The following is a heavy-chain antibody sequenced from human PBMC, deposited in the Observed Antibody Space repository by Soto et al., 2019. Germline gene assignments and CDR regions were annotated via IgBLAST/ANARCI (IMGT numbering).Heavy chain of an antibody. J-gene: IGHJ5*02. Sequence: QVQLQQWGAGLLKPSETLSLTCAVYGGSFSGYYWSWIRQPPGKGLEWIGEINHSGSTNYNPSLKSRVTISVDTSKNQFSLKLSSVTAADTAVYYCARALLRYLLDPWGQGTLVTVSS. CDR2: INHSGST. V-gene: IGHV4-34*01. CDR1: GGSFSGYY. CDR3: ARALLRYLLDP. D-gene: IGHD3-9*01.